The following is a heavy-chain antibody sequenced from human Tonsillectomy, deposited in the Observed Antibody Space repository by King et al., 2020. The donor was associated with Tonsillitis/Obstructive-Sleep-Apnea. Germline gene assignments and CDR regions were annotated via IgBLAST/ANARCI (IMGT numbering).Heavy chain of an antibody. J-gene: IGHJ4*02. CDR3: ARDSMSHYFDSSTYYTFAY. D-gene: IGHD3-22*01. Sequence: VQLVQSGAEVKKPGASVKVSCKASGYTFTSYGISWVRQAPGQGLEWMGWISAYNGDTNYPQHLQGRITMTTDTSTSTAYLDLRSLSSDDTALYYCARDSMSHYFDSSTYYTFAYWGQGTLVTVSS. CDR2: ISAYNGDT. CDR1: GYTFTSYG. V-gene: IGHV1-18*01.